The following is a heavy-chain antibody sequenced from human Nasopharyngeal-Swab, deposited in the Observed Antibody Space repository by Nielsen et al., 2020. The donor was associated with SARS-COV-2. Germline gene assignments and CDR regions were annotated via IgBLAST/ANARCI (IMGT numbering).Heavy chain of an antibody. CDR2: IYYSGST. CDR3: ARDRVVPAAMWAYYYYYGMDV. D-gene: IGHD2-2*01. V-gene: IGHV4-31*02. J-gene: IGHJ6*04. Sequence: WIRQPPGKGLEWIGYIYYSGSTYYNPSLKSRVTISVDTSKNQFSLKLSSVTAADTAVYYCARDRVVPAAMWAYYYYYGMDVWGKGTKVKGSS.